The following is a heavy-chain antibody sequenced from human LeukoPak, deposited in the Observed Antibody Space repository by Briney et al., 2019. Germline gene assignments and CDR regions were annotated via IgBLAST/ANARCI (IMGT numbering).Heavy chain of an antibody. V-gene: IGHV3-23*01. J-gene: IGHJ4*02. D-gene: IGHD4-11*01. CDR2: ISGSGGSA. Sequence: QPGGSLRLSCAASGFTFSSYAMSWVRQAPGKGLEWVSAISGSGGSAYYADSVKGRFTISRDNSKNTLYLQMNSLRAEDTAVYYCARSAYSNYVFDYWGQGTLVTVSS. CDR1: GFTFSSYA. CDR3: ARSAYSNYVFDY.